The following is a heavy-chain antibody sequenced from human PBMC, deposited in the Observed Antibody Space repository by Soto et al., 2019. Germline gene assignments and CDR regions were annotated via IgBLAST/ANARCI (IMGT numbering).Heavy chain of an antibody. CDR3: ASSAGTPGVFFYYYGMEV. V-gene: IGHV4-59*02. D-gene: IGHD3-10*01. Sequence: SETLSVPFSVSGASVRRYYWHWILQPPGKGLEWIGYVYTSDYTRYSSSLKSRVTISVDTSKSQFYLRLNSVTAADTAVYYCASSAGTPGVFFYYYGMEVWGQGTTVIVSS. CDR2: VYTSDYT. CDR1: GASVRRYY. J-gene: IGHJ6*01.